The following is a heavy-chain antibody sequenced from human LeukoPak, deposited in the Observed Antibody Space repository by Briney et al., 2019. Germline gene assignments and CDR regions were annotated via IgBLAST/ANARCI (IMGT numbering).Heavy chain of an antibody. D-gene: IGHD5-18*01. CDR3: AREGDTWSFDY. CDR2: IIPIFGTA. CDR1: GGTFSSYA. J-gene: IGHJ4*02. Sequence: ASVKVSCKASGGTFSSYATSWVRQAPGQGLEWMGGIIPIFGTANYAQMFQGRVTITADESTSTAYMELSSLRSEDTAVYYCAREGDTWSFDYWGQGTLVTVSS. V-gene: IGHV1-69*01.